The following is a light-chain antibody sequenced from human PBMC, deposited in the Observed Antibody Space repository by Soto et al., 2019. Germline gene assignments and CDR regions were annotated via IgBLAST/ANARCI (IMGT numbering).Light chain of an antibody. J-gene: IGLJ2*01. Sequence: QSVLTQTPSVSXAPGQKITMSCTGSSSNIGAGYDVHWYQQLPGAAPRLLIYADNNRPSGVPDRFSASNSGTSASLAITGLQGEDEAVYYCQSYDTSLSGVIFGAGTKLTVL. CDR2: ADN. V-gene: IGLV1-40*01. CDR3: QSYDTSLSGVI. CDR1: SSNIGAGYD.